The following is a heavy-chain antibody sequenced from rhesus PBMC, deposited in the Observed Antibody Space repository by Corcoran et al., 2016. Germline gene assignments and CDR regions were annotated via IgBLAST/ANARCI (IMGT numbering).Heavy chain of an antibody. J-gene: IGHJ4*01. CDR2: ILVSGSST. V-gene: IGHV4-169*01. CDR1: GGSISSSY. Sequence: QLQLQESGPGLVKPSETPSVTCAVSGGSISSSYWSWIRQAPGKGLEWIGYILVSGSSTKHNPSLKSRVTLSVDTSKNQLSLKLSSVTTADTAVYYCARGLGLLAAGGFDYWGQGVLVTVSS. CDR3: ARGLGLLAAGGFDY. D-gene: IGHD6-13*01.